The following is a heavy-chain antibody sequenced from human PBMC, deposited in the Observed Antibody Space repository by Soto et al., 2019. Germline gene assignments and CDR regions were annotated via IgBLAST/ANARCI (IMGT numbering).Heavy chain of an antibody. D-gene: IGHD6-13*01. CDR1: GFTFSSYA. CDR3: ARDYPIAAAGQLPYYYYGMDV. V-gene: IGHV3-30-3*01. Sequence: QVQLVESGGGVVQPGRSLRLSCAASGFTFSSYAMHWVRQAPGKGLEWVAVISYDGSNKYYADSVKGRFTISRDNSKNTLYLQMNSLRAEDTAVYYCARDYPIAAAGQLPYYYYGMDVWGQGTTVTVSS. J-gene: IGHJ6*02. CDR2: ISYDGSNK.